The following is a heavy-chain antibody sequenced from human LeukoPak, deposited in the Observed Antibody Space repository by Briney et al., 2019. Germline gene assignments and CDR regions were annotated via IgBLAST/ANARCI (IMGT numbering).Heavy chain of an antibody. CDR1: VYTFTSYG. CDR3: ARGIPAYYFDY. CDR2: ISAYNGNT. Sequence: ASVKVSRKASVYTFTSYGISWVRQAPGQGLEWMGWISAYNGNTNYAQNLQGRVTMTTDTSTSTAYLELRSLRSDYTAVYYCARGIPAYYFDYWGQGTLVTVSS. D-gene: IGHD2-2*01. J-gene: IGHJ4*02. V-gene: IGHV1-18*01.